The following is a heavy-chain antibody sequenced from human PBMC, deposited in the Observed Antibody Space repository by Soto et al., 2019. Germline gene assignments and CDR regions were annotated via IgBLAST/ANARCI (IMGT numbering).Heavy chain of an antibody. V-gene: IGHV3-23*01. CDR1: GFTFSSYA. CDR2: ISGSGGST. J-gene: IGHJ4*02. D-gene: IGHD6-19*01. CDR3: AKETGYSSGWYLDY. Sequence: GGSLRLSCAASGFTFSSYAMSWVRQAPGKGLEWASAISGSGGSTYYADSVKGRFTISRDNSKNTLYLQMNSLRAEDTAVYYCAKETGYSSGWYLDYWGQGTLVTVSS.